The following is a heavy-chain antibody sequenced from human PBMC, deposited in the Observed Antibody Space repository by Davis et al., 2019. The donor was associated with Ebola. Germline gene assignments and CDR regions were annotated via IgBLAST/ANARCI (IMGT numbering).Heavy chain of an antibody. CDR2: INHRGST. CDR1: GGSFSGYY. CDR3: ASPGDYVRYFRH. D-gene: IGHD4-17*01. Sequence: SETLSLTCAVYGGSFSGYYWSWIRQPPGRGLEWIGEINHRGSTNYNPSLKSRVTISVDTSKRQFSLRLSSVTAADTAVYYCASPGDYVRYFRHWGQGTLVTVSS. V-gene: IGHV4-34*01. J-gene: IGHJ1*01.